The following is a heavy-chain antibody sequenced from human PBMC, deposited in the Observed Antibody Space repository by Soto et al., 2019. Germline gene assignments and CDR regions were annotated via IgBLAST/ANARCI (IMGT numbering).Heavy chain of an antibody. CDR3: ARDQAEIVAAPIDGNALSNWFDP. CDR1: GFTFSTYG. CDR2: IFYDGSRK. Sequence: QVQLVESGGGVVQPGRSLRLSCAASGFTFSTYGIHWVRQAPGKGLEWVAAIFYDGSRKFYTDSVKGRFTISRDNSKNTVYLQMNGLRAEDTAVSYCARDQAEIVAAPIDGNALSNWFDPWGQGTLVTVSS. V-gene: IGHV3-33*01. J-gene: IGHJ5*02. D-gene: IGHD5-12*01.